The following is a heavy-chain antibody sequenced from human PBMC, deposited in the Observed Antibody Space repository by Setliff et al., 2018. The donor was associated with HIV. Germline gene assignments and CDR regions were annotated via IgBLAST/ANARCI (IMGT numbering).Heavy chain of an antibody. CDR3: ARCRRGDHDAFDI. J-gene: IGHJ3*02. D-gene: IGHD7-27*01. CDR1: GFTFSSYS. V-gene: IGHV3-48*04. CDR2: ISSSSSTI. Sequence: PGGSLRLSCAASGFTFSSYSMNWVRQAPGKGLEWVSYISSSSSTIYYADSVKGRFTISRDNAKNSLYLQMNSLRAEDTAVYYCARCRRGDHDAFDIWGQGTMVTVSS.